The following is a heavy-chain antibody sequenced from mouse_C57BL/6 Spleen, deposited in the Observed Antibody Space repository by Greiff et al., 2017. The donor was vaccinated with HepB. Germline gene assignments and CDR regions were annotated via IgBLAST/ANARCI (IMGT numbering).Heavy chain of an antibody. CDR3: ARGGWVVDY. Sequence: EVQLQQSGPELVKPGASVKISCKASGYTFTDYYMNWVKQSHGKSLEWIGDINPNNGGTSYNQKFKGKATLTVDKSSSTAYMELRSLTSEDSAVYYCARGGWVVDYWGQGTTLTVSS. J-gene: IGHJ2*01. CDR2: INPNNGGT. V-gene: IGHV1-26*01. CDR1: GYTFTDYY. D-gene: IGHD1-1*01.